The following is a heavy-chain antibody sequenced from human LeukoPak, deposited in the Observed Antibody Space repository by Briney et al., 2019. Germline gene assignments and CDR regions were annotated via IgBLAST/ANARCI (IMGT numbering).Heavy chain of an antibody. CDR3: AGDRIAVAGYFDY. CDR1: GGTFSSYA. V-gene: IGHV1-69*04. D-gene: IGHD6-19*01. CDR2: IIPILGIA. J-gene: IGHJ4*02. Sequence: SVKVSCKASGGTFSSYAISLVRQAPGQGLEWMGRIIPILGIANYAQKFQGRVTITADKSTSTAYMELSSLRSEDTAVYYRAGDRIAVAGYFDYWGQGTLVTVSS.